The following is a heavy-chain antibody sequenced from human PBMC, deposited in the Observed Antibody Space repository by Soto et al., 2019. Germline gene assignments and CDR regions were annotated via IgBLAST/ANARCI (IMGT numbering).Heavy chain of an antibody. CDR2: IYYSGST. D-gene: IGHD3-16*01. CDR3: ARGGGEQLSSPLDY. Sequence: SETLSLTCTVSGGSISSYYWSWIRQPPGKGLEWIGYIYYSGSTNYNPSLKSRVTISVDTSKNQFSLKLSSVTAADTAVYYCARGGGEQLSSPLDYWGQGTLVTVS. V-gene: IGHV4-59*01. CDR1: GGSISSYY. J-gene: IGHJ4*02.